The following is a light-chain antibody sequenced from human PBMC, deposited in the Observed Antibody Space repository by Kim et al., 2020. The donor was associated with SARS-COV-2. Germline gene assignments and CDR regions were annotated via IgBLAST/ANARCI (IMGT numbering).Light chain of an antibody. V-gene: IGKV3-20*01. Sequence: PGESATLSCRVSQSCRGSYLAWYQQQKPGQAPRLLIYGASSRAAGIPDRFNGSGYGTEFTFTISKLEPEDFAVYYCQQYGNAPDAFGQGTRLGIK. J-gene: IGKJ5*01. CDR1: QSCRGSY. CDR2: GAS. CDR3: QQYGNAPDA.